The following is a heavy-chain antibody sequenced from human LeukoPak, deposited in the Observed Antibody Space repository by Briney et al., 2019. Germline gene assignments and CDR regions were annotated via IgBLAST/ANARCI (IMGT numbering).Heavy chain of an antibody. D-gene: IGHD6-19*01. V-gene: IGHV3-64D*09. J-gene: IGHJ4*02. CDR1: GFTFSTYA. CDR2: VSSNVYST. Sequence: PGGSLRLSCSASGFTFSTYAMHWVRQAPGKGLEYVSSVSSNVYSTHYADSVKGRFAISRDNSKNTLYLQMSSLRTEDTAVYYCVKDSKSSGRYLPPNFDYWGQGTLVTVSS. CDR3: VKDSKSSGRYLPPNFDY.